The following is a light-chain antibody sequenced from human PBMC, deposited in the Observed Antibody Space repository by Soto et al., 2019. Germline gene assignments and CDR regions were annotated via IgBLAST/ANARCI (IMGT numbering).Light chain of an antibody. J-gene: IGLJ3*02. CDR3: CSYAGSRLLV. CDR2: EVT. Sequence: QSALTQPASVSGSPGQSITISCTGTSSDVGSYNLVSWYQHLPGKAPKLIIYEVTERPSGISSRFSGSKSGNTASLTISGLQGEDEAYYYCCSYAGSRLLVFGGGTKLTVL. V-gene: IGLV2-23*02. CDR1: SSDVGSYNL.